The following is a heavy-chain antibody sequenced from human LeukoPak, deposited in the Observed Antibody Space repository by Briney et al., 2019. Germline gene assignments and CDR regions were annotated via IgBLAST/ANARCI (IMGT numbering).Heavy chain of an antibody. V-gene: IGHV4-59*01. CDR3: ARARGSSSWYVDY. CDR1: GGSISSYY. CDR2: IYYSGST. Sequence: SETLSLTCTVSGGSISSYYWSWIRQPPGKGLEWIGYIYYSGSTNYNPSLKSRVTMSVDTSKNQFSLKLSSVTAADTAVYYCARARGSSSWYVDYWGQGTLVTVSS. D-gene: IGHD6-13*01. J-gene: IGHJ4*02.